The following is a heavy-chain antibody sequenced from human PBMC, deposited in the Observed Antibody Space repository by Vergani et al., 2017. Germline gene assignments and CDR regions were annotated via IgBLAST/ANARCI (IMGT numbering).Heavy chain of an antibody. CDR1: GYTFTSYY. CDR2: INPSGGST. V-gene: IGHV1-46*03. Sequence: QVQLVQSGAEVKKPGASVKVSCKASGYTFTSYYMHWVRQAPGQGLEWMGIINPSGGSTSYAQKFQGRVTMTRDTSTRTVYMDLTGLRSDDTAMYYCARTSSISGSYYNGERDYWGQGTLVVVSS. J-gene: IGHJ4*02. CDR3: ARTSSISGSYYNGERDY. D-gene: IGHD3-10*01.